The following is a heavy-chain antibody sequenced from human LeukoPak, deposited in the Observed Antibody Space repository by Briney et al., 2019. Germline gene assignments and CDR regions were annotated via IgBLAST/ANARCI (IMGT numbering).Heavy chain of an antibody. J-gene: IGHJ3*02. D-gene: IGHD3-10*01. CDR1: GFTFSSYW. Sequence: GGSLRLSCAASGFTFSSYWMNWVRQAPGEGLVWVSRMNSDGSSTSYADSVKGRFTISRDNSKNTLYLQMNSLRAEDTAVYYCAKDQYYYGSGSYYNNAFDIWGQGTMVTVSS. V-gene: IGHV3-74*01. CDR3: AKDQYYYGSGSYYNNAFDI. CDR2: MNSDGSST.